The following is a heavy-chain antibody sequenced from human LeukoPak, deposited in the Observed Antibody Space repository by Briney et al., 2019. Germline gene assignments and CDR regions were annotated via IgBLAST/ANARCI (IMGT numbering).Heavy chain of an antibody. V-gene: IGHV3-21*01. J-gene: IGHJ4*02. CDR2: ISSSSSYI. CDR3: ARDFIAAAGTFDY. Sequence: GGSLRLSCAASGFTFSSYSMNWVRQAPGKGLEWVSSISSSSSYIYYAGSVKGRFTISRDNAKNSLYLQMNSLRAEDTAVYYCARDFIAAAGTFDYWGQGTLVTVSS. D-gene: IGHD6-13*01. CDR1: GFTFSSYS.